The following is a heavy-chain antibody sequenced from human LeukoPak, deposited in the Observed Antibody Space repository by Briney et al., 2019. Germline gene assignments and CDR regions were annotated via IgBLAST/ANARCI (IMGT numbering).Heavy chain of an antibody. CDR1: GFTFSSYA. J-gene: IGHJ4*02. V-gene: IGHV3-30*04. CDR2: ISYDGSNK. D-gene: IGHD6-13*01. CDR3: AKGGGESTVEVSGAAVFQY. Sequence: GGSLRLSCAASGFTFSSYAMHWVRQAPGKGLEWVAVISYDGSNKYYADSVKGRFTISRDNSKNTLYLQMERLRVEDTAVYYCAKGGGESTVEVSGAAVFQYWGQGTLVTVSS.